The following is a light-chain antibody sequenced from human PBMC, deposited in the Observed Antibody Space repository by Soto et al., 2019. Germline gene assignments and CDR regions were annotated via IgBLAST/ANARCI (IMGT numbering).Light chain of an antibody. V-gene: IGLV1-40*01. CDR3: QYYDSRLSGYV. CDR1: SSNIGAGYD. J-gene: IGLJ1*01. Sequence: QSVLTQPPSVSGAPGQRVTISCTGSSSNIGAGYDVHWYRQLPGTAPKLLIYGNSNRPSGVPDRFSGSKSGTSASLAITGLQAEDEADYYCQYYDSRLSGYVFGTGP. CDR2: GNS.